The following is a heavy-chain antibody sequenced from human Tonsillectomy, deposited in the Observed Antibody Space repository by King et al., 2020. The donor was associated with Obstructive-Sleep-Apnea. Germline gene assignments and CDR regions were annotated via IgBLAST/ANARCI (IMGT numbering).Heavy chain of an antibody. CDR3: ASVTWGSDWVMDV. J-gene: IGHJ6*02. D-gene: IGHD3-9*01. CDR1: GFTFSDYY. Sequence: QVQLVESGGGLVKPGGSLRLSCAASGFTFSDYYISCIRQAPGKGLEWVSYISSSGDTIYYADSVKGRFTISRDNAKNSLYLQMNSLRADDTAVYYCASVTWGSDWVMDVWGQGTTVTVSS. CDR2: ISSSGDTI. V-gene: IGHV3-11*01.